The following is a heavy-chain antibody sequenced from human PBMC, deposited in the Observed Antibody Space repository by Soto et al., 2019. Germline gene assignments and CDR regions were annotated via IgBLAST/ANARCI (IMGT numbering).Heavy chain of an antibody. Sequence: EVQMVETGGGLIQPGGSLRLSCAVSGFTVSSDYMTWVRQAPGKGLEWVSVIYSGGTTYYADSVKGRFTISRDNSKTTLFLQMDSLRDEDTAVYYCARVQKRGGSVDYWVQGTLVTVSS. J-gene: IGHJ4*02. CDR3: ARVQKRGGSVDY. CDR1: GFTVSSDY. V-gene: IGHV3-53*02. CDR2: IYSGGTT. D-gene: IGHD3-10*01.